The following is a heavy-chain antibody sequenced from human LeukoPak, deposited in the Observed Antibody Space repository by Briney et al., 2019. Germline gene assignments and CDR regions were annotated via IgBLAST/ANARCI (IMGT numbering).Heavy chain of an antibody. CDR2: IYYSGST. D-gene: IGHD4-17*01. V-gene: IGHV4-39*01. Sequence: SETLSLTCTVSGGSISSSSYYWGWIRQPPGKGLEWIGSIYYSGSTYYNPSLKSRVTISVDMSKNQFSLKLSSVTAADTAVYYCARHPSEIRDYVLSPRWFDPWGQGTLVTVSS. J-gene: IGHJ5*02. CDR1: GGSISSSSYY. CDR3: ARHPSEIRDYVLSPRWFDP.